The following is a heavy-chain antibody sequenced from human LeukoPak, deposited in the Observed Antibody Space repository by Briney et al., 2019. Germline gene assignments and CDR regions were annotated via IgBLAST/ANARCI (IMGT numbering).Heavy chain of an antibody. CDR2: IKQDGSEK. CDR3: ARDSVTMVRGIHDYYFDY. J-gene: IGHJ4*02. D-gene: IGHD3-10*01. CDR1: GFTFSSYW. Sequence: GGSLRLSCAASGFTFSSYWMSWVRQAPGKGLEWVANIKQDGSEKCYVDSVKGRFTISRDNAKNSLHLQMNSLRAEDTAVYYCARDSVTMVRGIHDYYFDYWGQGTLVTVSS. V-gene: IGHV3-7*01.